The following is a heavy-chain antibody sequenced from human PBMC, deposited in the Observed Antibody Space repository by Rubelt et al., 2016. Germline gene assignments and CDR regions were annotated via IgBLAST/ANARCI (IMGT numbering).Heavy chain of an antibody. CDR3: ASHDY. Sequence: GKGLEWIGYIYYSGSTNYNPSLKSRVTISVDTSKNQFSLKLSSVTAADTAVYYCASHDYWGQGTLVTVSS. CDR2: IYYSGST. V-gene: IGHV4-59*08. J-gene: IGHJ4*02.